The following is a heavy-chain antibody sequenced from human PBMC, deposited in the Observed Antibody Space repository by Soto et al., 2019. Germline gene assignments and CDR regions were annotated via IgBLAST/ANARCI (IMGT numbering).Heavy chain of an antibody. Sequence: ASVKVSCKASGYTFTSYGISWVRQAPGQGLEWMGWISAYNGNTNYAQKLQGRVTMTTDTSTSTAYMELRSLRSDDTAVYYCPGDQHYDILTGTPPLYYYYGMDVWGQGTTVTVSS. CDR1: GYTFTSYG. D-gene: IGHD3-9*01. V-gene: IGHV1-18*04. CDR2: ISAYNGNT. CDR3: PGDQHYDILTGTPPLYYYYGMDV. J-gene: IGHJ6*02.